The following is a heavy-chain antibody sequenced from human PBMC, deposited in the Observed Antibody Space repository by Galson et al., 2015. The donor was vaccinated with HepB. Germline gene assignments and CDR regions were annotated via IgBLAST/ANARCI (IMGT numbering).Heavy chain of an antibody. J-gene: IGHJ4*02. V-gene: IGHV3-23*01. CDR1: GFTFTNYA. Sequence: SLRLSCAASGFTFTNYAMSWVRQAPGKGLEWASGISGSGGSTYYADSVKGRFTISRDNSKNTLYLHMNSLRAEATAVYYCAKALGSTWNFDYWGQGTLVTVSS. CDR3: AKALGSTWNFDY. CDR2: ISGSGGST. D-gene: IGHD6-13*01.